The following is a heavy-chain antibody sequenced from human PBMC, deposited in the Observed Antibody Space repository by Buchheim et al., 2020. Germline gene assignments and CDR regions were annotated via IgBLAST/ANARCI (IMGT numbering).Heavy chain of an antibody. CDR1: GFTFSSYA. CDR3: AKDPHVEAAGTPQDY. Sequence: EVQLLESGGGLVQSGGSLRLSCAASGFTFSSYAMTWVGQAPGKGLEWVSSISGSGGTTFYADSAKGRFTISRDNSKNTVYLQMNGLRAEDTAIYYCAKDPHVEAAGTPQDYWGQGTL. V-gene: IGHV3-23*01. CDR2: ISGSGGTT. D-gene: IGHD6-13*01. J-gene: IGHJ4*02.